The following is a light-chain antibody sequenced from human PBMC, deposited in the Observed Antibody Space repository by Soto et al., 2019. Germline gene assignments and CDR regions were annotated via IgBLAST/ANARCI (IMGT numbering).Light chain of an antibody. J-gene: IGKJ5*01. Sequence: DIVMTQSPDSLAVSLGERATINCKSSQSVLYKSNNKSYLAWYQHKPGHPPKLFIYWASTRESGVPDRFSGSGSGTDFTLTISTLQAEDVEVYYCQQYYSSQYTFGQGTRLEIK. V-gene: IGKV4-1*01. CDR3: QQYYSSQYT. CDR2: WAS. CDR1: QSVLYKSNNKSY.